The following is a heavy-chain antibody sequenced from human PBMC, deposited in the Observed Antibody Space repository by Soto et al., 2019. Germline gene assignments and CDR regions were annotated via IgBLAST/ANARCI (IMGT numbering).Heavy chain of an antibody. D-gene: IGHD6-13*01. CDR3: ASDPIGSSWHHAEYFQP. J-gene: IGHJ1*01. V-gene: IGHV1-69*01. CDR2: IIPIFGTA. CDR1: GGTFSSYA. Sequence: QVQLVQSGAEVKKPGSSVKVSCKASGGTFSSYAISWVRQAPGQGLDWMGGIIPIFGTANYAQKFQGSVTITADESTRPAYMELSSLRSEDTAVYSFASDPIGSSWHHAEYFQPWGQGTLVTFSS.